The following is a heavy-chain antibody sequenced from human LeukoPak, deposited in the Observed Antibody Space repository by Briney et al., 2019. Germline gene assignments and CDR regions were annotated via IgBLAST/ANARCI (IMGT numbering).Heavy chain of an antibody. V-gene: IGHV4-59*11. CDR2: IFYTGST. D-gene: IGHD2-15*01. CDR3: VRARDMAFDL. Sequence: SETLSLTCTVSSGSISGHYWSWIRQPPGKTLEWIANIFYTGSTIYNPSLKSRVTKSVDTSKNQFSLQLRSVTAADTALYYCVRARDMAFDLWGQGTMVTVSS. J-gene: IGHJ3*01. CDR1: SGSISGHY.